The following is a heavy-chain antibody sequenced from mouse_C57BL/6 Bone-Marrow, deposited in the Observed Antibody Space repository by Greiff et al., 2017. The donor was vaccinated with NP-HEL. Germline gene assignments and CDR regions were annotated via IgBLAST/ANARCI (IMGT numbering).Heavy chain of an antibody. CDR2: IHPSDSDT. CDR3: AIEGGYYYGSSYEVEH. Sequence: QVQLQQPGAELVKPGASVKVSCKASGYTFTSYWMHWVKQRPGQGLEWIGRIHPSDSDTNYNQKFKGKATFTVDKSSSTAYMQLRSLTSEDSAVYYWAIEGGYYYGSSYEVEHWGEGSTLTASS. CDR1: GYTFTSYW. D-gene: IGHD1-1*01. J-gene: IGHJ2*01. V-gene: IGHV1-74*01.